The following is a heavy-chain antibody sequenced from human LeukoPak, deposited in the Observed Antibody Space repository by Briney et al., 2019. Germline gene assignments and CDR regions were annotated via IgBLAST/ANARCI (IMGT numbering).Heavy chain of an antibody. J-gene: IGHJ4*02. D-gene: IGHD3-22*01. Sequence: PSETLSLTCAVSGYSITITDWWGWLRQTPGRGLEWIGSLHHSGSTSYSPSVKSRVTISVDTSKNQFSLRLSSVTAADTAVYYCARVGGDNSTGHYSVDYWGQGTLVTVSS. CDR1: GYSITITDW. CDR2: LHHSGST. CDR3: ARVGGDNSTGHYSVDY. V-gene: IGHV4-38-2*01.